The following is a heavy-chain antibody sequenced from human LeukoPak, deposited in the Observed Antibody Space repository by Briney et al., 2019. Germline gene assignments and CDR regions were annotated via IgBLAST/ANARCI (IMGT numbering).Heavy chain of an antibody. Sequence: PGGSLGLSCAASGFTFSSYWMSWVRQAPGKGLEWVDNIKQDGSEKYYVDSVKGRFTISRDNAKNSLYLQMNSLRAEDTAVYYCARVLWFGELLPPLDYWGQGTLVTVSS. V-gene: IGHV3-7*01. CDR1: GFTFSSYW. CDR3: ARVLWFGELLPPLDY. CDR2: IKQDGSEK. D-gene: IGHD3-10*01. J-gene: IGHJ4*02.